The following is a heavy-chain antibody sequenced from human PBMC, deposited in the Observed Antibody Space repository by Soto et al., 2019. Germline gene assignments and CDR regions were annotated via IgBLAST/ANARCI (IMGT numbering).Heavy chain of an antibody. D-gene: IGHD3-9*01. CDR3: AKDVHYDIVTGIEYFDH. CDR1: GFTFSSYA. V-gene: IGHV3-23*01. CDR2: ISGTGRVT. Sequence: EVQLLESGGGLVQPGGSLKISCAVSGFTFSSYAMSWVRQAPGKGLVWVSGISGTGRVTNYGESVKGRFTISRDNPKSTLYLEMKSLRVEDTAVYYCAKDVHYDIVTGIEYFDHWGQGTLVTVSS. J-gene: IGHJ1*01.